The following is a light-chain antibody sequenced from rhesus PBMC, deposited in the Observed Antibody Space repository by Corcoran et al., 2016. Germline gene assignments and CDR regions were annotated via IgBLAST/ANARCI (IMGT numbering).Light chain of an antibody. Sequence: QAALTQPTSVSGTPGQSVTISCTGTHSDVGAYDYVSWYQHSPGTAPELMIYKVTERPSGVSDRFSGSKSGNTASLTISGLTPEDEADYFCGSYAGNNAFIFGSGTRIIVL. CDR1: HSDVGAYDY. CDR2: KVT. J-gene: IGLJ1*01. CDR3: GSYAGNNAFI. V-gene: IGLV2-23*02.